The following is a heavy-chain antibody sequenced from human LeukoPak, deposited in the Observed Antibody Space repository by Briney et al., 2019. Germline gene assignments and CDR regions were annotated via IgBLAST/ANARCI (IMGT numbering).Heavy chain of an antibody. J-gene: IGHJ4*02. CDR2: ISGSSDDS. Sequence: GGSLRLSCAASGFTITNYALTWVRQTPGKGLEWVSTISGSSDDSYYADSVKGRFTISRDTSKNTVYLQMNSLRAEDTAVYYCARAPPNDYDSTGYYSSFDYWGQGTLVTVSS. CDR3: ARAPPNDYDSTGYYSSFDY. V-gene: IGHV3-23*01. CDR1: GFTITNYA. D-gene: IGHD3-22*01.